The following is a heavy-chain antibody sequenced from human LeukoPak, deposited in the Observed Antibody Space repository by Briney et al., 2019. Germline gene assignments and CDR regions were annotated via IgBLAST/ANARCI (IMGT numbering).Heavy chain of an antibody. J-gene: IGHJ4*02. CDR2: VEHDGSRT. Sequence: PGGSLRLSCAASGFTFTSYWMHWVRQPPGKGLVWVSRVEHDGSRTAYADSVTGRFTISRDNARNLVYLQMNSLSAEDPAVYYCATALGWGQGTLVTVSS. D-gene: IGHD4-17*01. CDR3: ATALG. CDR1: GFTFTSYW. V-gene: IGHV3-74*01.